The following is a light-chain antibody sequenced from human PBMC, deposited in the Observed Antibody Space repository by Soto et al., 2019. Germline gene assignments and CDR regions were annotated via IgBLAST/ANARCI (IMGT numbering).Light chain of an antibody. CDR1: QSVSNNY. Sequence: IVLTQSAGTLSLSPGAIATLSCMASQSVSNNYLAWYQQKPGQAPRLLIYGASNRATGIPDRFSGSGSGTDFTLTISRLEPEDFAVYYCQQYGSSGTFGQGTKVDIK. J-gene: IGKJ1*01. CDR2: GAS. V-gene: IGKV3-20*01. CDR3: QQYGSSGT.